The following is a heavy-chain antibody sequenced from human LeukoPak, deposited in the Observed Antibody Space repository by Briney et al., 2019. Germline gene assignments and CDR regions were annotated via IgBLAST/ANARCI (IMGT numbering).Heavy chain of an antibody. D-gene: IGHD3-3*01. CDR1: GYTFTDYY. CDR3: AAVLNYDFWSGYHMPSNY. V-gene: IGHV1-2*02. CDR2: INPNSGGT. Sequence: ASVKVSCKASGYTFTDYYMHWVRQAPGQGLEWVGWINPNSGGTNYAQKFQGRVTMTRDTSISTAYMELSRLRSDDTAVYYCAAVLNYDFWSGYHMPSNYWGQGTLVTVSS. J-gene: IGHJ4*02.